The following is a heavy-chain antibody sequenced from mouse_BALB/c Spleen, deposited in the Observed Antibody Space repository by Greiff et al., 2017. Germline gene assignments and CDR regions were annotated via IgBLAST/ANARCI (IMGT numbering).Heavy chain of an antibody. V-gene: IGHV2-9*02. Sequence: VKLVESGPGLVAPSQSLSITCTVSGFSLTSYGVHWVRQPPGKGLEWLGVIWAGGSTNYNSALMSGLSISKDNSKSQVFLKVNSLQTDDKAMYYCARDRYYAMDYWGQGTSVTVSS. J-gene: IGHJ4*01. CDR1: GFSLTSYG. CDR3: ARDRYYAMDY. CDR2: IWAGGST.